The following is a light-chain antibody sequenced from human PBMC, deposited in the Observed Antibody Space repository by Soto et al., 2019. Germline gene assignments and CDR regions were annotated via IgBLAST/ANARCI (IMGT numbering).Light chain of an antibody. CDR1: QSVSSSN. Sequence: EMVMTQSPVTLSLSPGERATLSCRASQSVSSSNLAWYQQKPGQAPRLLIYRASTRATGIPARFSGSGSGTEFTLTISSLQSEDFAVYYCQQYNIWPRTFGPGTKVDIK. J-gene: IGKJ3*01. V-gene: IGKV3-15*01. CDR3: QQYNIWPRT. CDR2: RAS.